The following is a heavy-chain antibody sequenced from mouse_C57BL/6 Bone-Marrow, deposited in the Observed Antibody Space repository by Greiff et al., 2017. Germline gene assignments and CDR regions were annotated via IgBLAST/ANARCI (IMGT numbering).Heavy chain of an antibody. J-gene: IGHJ1*03. CDR3: ARDDSWYFDV. CDR2: INYDGSST. CDR1: GFTFSDYY. D-gene: IGHD2-4*01. V-gene: IGHV5-16*01. Sequence: EVMLVESEGGLVQPGSSMKLSCTASGFTFSDYYMAWVRQVPEKGLEWVANINYDGSSTYYLDSLKSRFIISRDNAKNILYLQMSSLKSEDTATYYCARDDSWYFDVGGTGTTVTVSS.